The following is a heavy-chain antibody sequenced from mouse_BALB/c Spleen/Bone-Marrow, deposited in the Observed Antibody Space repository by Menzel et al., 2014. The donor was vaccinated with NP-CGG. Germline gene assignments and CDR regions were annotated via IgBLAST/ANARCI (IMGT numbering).Heavy chain of an antibody. D-gene: IGHD3-1*01. CDR1: GFSLTSYG. Sequence: VQLQQSGPGLVAPSQSLSITCTVSGFSLTSYGVHWVRQPPGKGLEWLGVIWDGGSTNYNSALMSRLSISKDNSKSQVFLKMNSLQTDDTAMYYCARDRGPPYWGQGTLVTVSA. CDR3: ARDRGPPY. CDR2: IWDGGST. J-gene: IGHJ3*01. V-gene: IGHV2-9*02.